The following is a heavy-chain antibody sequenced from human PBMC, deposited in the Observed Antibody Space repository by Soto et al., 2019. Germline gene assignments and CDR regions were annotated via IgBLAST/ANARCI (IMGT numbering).Heavy chain of an antibody. V-gene: IGHV4-59*01. CDR1: GGSIISYY. Sequence: PSETLSLTCTVSGGSIISYYWSWIRQPPGKGLEWIGYIYYSGSTNYNPSLKSRVTISVDTSKNQFSLKLSSVTAADTAVYYCARASLRGWNDVRYYYYYMDVWGKGTTVTVSS. CDR2: IYYSGST. CDR3: ARASLRGWNDVRYYYYYMDV. D-gene: IGHD1-1*01. J-gene: IGHJ6*03.